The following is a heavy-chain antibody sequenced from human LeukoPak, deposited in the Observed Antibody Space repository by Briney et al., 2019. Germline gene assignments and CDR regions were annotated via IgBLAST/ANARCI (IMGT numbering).Heavy chain of an antibody. Sequence: ASVKVSCKASGYTFTSYYMHWVRQAPGQGLEWMGWINPNSGGTNYAQKFQGRVTMTRDTSISTAYMELSRLRSDDTAVYYCARDGGNVDTAYYWGQGTLVTVSS. CDR2: INPNSGGT. D-gene: IGHD5-18*01. V-gene: IGHV1-2*02. CDR1: GYTFTSYY. CDR3: ARDGGNVDTAYY. J-gene: IGHJ4*02.